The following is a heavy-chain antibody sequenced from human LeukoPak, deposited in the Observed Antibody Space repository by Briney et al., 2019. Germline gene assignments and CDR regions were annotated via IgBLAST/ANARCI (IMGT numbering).Heavy chain of an antibody. CDR2: INPNSGGT. Sequence: GASVKVSCKASGYTFTGYYMQWVRQAPGQGLEWMGWINPNSGGTNYAQKFHGRVTLTRDTSISTAYMELNRLRSDDTAVYYCARDRDYGSGIFDYWGQGTLVTVSS. CDR1: GYTFTGYY. V-gene: IGHV1-2*02. D-gene: IGHD3-10*01. CDR3: ARDRDYGSGIFDY. J-gene: IGHJ4*02.